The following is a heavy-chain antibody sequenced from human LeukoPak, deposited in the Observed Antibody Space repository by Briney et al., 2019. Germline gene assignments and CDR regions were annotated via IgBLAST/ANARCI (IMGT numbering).Heavy chain of an antibody. CDR1: GGSISSYY. V-gene: IGHV4-59*01. CDR3: ARAVPAAEFDY. J-gene: IGHJ4*02. Sequence: SETLSLTCTVSGGSISSYYWSWIRQPPGKGLEWIGYIYYSGSTNYNPSLKSRVTISVDTSKNQFSLKLSSVTAADTAVYYCARAVPAAEFDYWGQGTPVTVSS. CDR2: IYYSGST. D-gene: IGHD2-2*01.